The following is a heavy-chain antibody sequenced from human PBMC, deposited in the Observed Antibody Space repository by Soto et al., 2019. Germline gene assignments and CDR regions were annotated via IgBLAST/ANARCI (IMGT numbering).Heavy chain of an antibody. CDR1: GFTFSSYA. D-gene: IGHD4-4*01. Sequence: GGSLRLSCAASGFTFSSYAMSWVRQAPGKGLEWVSSISGRGGNTYYADSVKGRFTISRDNSKITLYLQMNSLRVEDTAVYYCAKERTVTTADFDYWGQGTLVTVSS. V-gene: IGHV3-23*01. J-gene: IGHJ4*02. CDR2: ISGRGGNT. CDR3: AKERTVTTADFDY.